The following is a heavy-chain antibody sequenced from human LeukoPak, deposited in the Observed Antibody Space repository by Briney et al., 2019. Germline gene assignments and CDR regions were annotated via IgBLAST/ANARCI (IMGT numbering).Heavy chain of an antibody. CDR3: SKEAGVAGATWNIDS. CDR2: IYSDNT. D-gene: IGHD1/OR15-1a*01. J-gene: IGHJ4*02. V-gene: IGHV3-53*01. Sequence: GGSLRLSCTVSGFTVSSNSMSWVRQAPGKGLEWVSFIYSDNTHYTDSVKGRFTISRDNSKDTLYLQMSSLRAEDTAVYYCSKEAGVAGATWNIDSWGQGTLVTVSS. CDR1: GFTVSSNS.